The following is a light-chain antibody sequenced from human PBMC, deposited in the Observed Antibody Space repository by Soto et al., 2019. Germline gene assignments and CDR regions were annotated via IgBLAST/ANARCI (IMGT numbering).Light chain of an antibody. Sequence: EIGMTQSPATLSVSPGERATLSCRASQSVSSNLAWYQQKPGQAPRLLIYGASTRATGIPARFSGSGSWTEFTLTIGSLQAEDFAVYYCQQYQRMDTVGQGTKLEIK. CDR2: GAS. J-gene: IGKJ2*01. CDR3: QQYQRMDT. CDR1: QSVSSN. V-gene: IGKV3-15*01.